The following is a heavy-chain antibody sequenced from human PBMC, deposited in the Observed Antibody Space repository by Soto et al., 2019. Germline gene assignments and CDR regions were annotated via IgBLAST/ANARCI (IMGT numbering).Heavy chain of an antibody. Sequence: ASVKVSCKASGGTFSSYAISWVRQAPGQGLEWMGGIIPIFGTANYAQKFQGRVTITADESTSTAYMELSSLRSEDTAVYYCGRGAVAGILHQFDYWGQGTLVTVSS. J-gene: IGHJ4*02. V-gene: IGHV1-69*13. D-gene: IGHD6-19*01. CDR3: GRGAVAGILHQFDY. CDR1: GGTFSSYA. CDR2: IIPIFGTA.